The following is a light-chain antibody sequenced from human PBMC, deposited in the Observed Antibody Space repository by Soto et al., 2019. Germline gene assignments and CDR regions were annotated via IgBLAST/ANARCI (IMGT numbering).Light chain of an antibody. Sequence: EIVLTQSPGALSVSPGERATLSCRASQTVGSSFLAWFQHKPGQAPRLLIYGASTRATGIPDRFSGSGSGTDFTLTISRLEPEDFAVYYCQQYAGSSTFGQGTKVDIK. CDR1: QTVGSSF. CDR3: QQYAGSST. J-gene: IGKJ1*01. V-gene: IGKV3-20*01. CDR2: GAS.